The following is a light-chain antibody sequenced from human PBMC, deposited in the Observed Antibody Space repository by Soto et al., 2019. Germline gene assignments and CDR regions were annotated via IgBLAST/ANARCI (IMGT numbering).Light chain of an antibody. Sequence: QSVLTQPRSVSGSPGQSVTISCTGTSSDVGGYNYVSWYQQHPGKAPKLMIYDVSKRPSGVPDRFSGSKSGNTASLTISGLQAGDEADYYCCSSVGSYTSVFGGGTKLTVL. J-gene: IGLJ3*02. CDR1: SSDVGGYNY. V-gene: IGLV2-11*01. CDR2: DVS. CDR3: CSSVGSYTSV.